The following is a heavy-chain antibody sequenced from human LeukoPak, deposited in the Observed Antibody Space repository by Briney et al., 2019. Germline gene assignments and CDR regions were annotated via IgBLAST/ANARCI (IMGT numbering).Heavy chain of an antibody. CDR3: ARDHSSSSLDY. J-gene: IGHJ4*02. CDR1: GYTFTSYG. D-gene: IGHD6-6*01. CDR2: ISAYNGNT. Sequence: EASVKVSCKASGYTFTSYGISWVRQAPGQGLERMGWISAYNGNTNYAQKLQGRVTMTTDTSTSTVYMELRSLRSDDTAVYYCARDHSSSSLDYWGQGTLVTVSS. V-gene: IGHV1-18*01.